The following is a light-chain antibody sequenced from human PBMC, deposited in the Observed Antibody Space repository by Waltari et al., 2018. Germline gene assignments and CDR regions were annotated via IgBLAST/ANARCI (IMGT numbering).Light chain of an antibody. CDR2: DAS. CDR3: QHYDGVPPWT. J-gene: IGKJ1*01. CDR1: QSISSW. Sequence: DIQMTQSPSTLSASVGDRVTITCRASQSISSWLAWYQQKPGKAPMLLYYDASSLESGVPSRFSGSGSGTEFTLTISSLQPEDIATYYCQHYDGVPPWTFGQGTRVDFK. V-gene: IGKV1-5*01.